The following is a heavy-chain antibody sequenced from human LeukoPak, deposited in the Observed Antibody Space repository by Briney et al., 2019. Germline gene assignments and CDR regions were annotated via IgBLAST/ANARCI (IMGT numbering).Heavy chain of an antibody. CDR1: VFTFSSYS. V-gene: IGHV3-21*01. D-gene: IGHD3-3*01. Sequence: GGSLRLSCAASVFTFSSYSMNWVRQAPGRGLEWVSSISSSSSYIYYADSVKGRFTISRDNAKNSLYLQMNRLRAEDTAEYYCARDHDNYDFWSDYHSYYYYGMDVWGQGTTVTVSS. CDR2: ISSSSSYI. CDR3: ARDHDNYDFWSDYHSYYYYGMDV. J-gene: IGHJ6*02.